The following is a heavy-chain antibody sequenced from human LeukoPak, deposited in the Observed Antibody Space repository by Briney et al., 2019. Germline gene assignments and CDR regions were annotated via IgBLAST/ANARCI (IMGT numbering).Heavy chain of an antibody. V-gene: IGHV3-7*01. CDR3: ARDFGAAQKDY. CDR2: INQDESQK. CDR1: GFTFSSYW. D-gene: IGHD3-3*01. J-gene: IGHJ4*02. Sequence: GGSLRLSCAASGFTFSSYWMSWVRQAPGKGLEWVANINQDESQKYYVDSVKGRFTISRDNAKNSLYLQMDSLRAEDTALHYCARDFGAAQKDYWGQGALVTVSS.